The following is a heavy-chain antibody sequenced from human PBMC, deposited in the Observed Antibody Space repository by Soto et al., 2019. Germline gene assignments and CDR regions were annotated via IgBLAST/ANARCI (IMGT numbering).Heavy chain of an antibody. CDR1: GGTFSSYT. Sequence: QVQLVQSGAEVKKPGSSVKVSCKASGGTFSSYTISWVRQAPGQGLEWMGRIIPILGIANYAQKFQGRVTITADKSTSTAYMELSSLRSEDTAVYYCAIPYYGSGSYYGMDVWGQGTTVPVSS. D-gene: IGHD3-10*01. CDR2: IIPILGIA. J-gene: IGHJ6*02. CDR3: AIPYYGSGSYYGMDV. V-gene: IGHV1-69*02.